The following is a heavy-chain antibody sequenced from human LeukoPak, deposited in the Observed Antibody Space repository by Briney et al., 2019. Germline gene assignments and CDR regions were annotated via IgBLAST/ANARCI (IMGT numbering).Heavy chain of an antibody. J-gene: IGHJ6*02. CDR3: ARGTFKDGLDV. Sequence: SETLSLTCTVSGASVSSGYYYWSWIRQPAGKGLDWIGRIHSSGSINHNPSLKSRVTLSVDTSKNQFSLKLTSVAAADTAVYYCARGTFKDGLDVWGQGTTVTVSS. CDR1: GASVSSGYYY. V-gene: IGHV4-61*10. CDR2: IHSSGSI. D-gene: IGHD2/OR15-2a*01.